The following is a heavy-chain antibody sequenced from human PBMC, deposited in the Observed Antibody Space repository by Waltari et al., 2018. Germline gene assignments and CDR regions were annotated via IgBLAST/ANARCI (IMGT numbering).Heavy chain of an antibody. V-gene: IGHV4-39*01. CDR3: ATHSANHDYHYYAMDV. Sequence: QLQLQESVPGLVKPSETLSLTCIVSGGSIISTTYYWGWIRQPPGKGLEWIGSSYYSGSPNYNPSLKSRVTISVDTSKNRFSLKVSSVTAADTALYYCATHSANHDYHYYAMDVWGLGTTVTVSS. J-gene: IGHJ6*02. D-gene: IGHD2-15*01. CDR2: SYYSGSP. CDR1: GGSIISTTYY.